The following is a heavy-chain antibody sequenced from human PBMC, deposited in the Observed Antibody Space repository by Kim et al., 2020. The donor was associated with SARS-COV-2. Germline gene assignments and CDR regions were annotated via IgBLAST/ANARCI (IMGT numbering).Heavy chain of an antibody. Sequence: KCLFTISRDRSKTTMYLQMNSLRAEDTAVYYCAHVGADVYCAGGVCYFDYWGQGTLVTVSS. J-gene: IGHJ4*02. CDR3: AHVGADVYCAGGVCYFDY. V-gene: IGHV3-23*01. D-gene: IGHD2-8*02.